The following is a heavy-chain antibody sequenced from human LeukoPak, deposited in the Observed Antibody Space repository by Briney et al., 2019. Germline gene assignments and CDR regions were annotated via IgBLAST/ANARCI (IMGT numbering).Heavy chain of an antibody. CDR2: IYPGDSDT. D-gene: IGHD1-26*01. CDR1: GYSFTSYW. J-gene: IGHJ3*02. V-gene: IGHV5-51*01. CDR3: ARLIVGATTLPDAFDI. Sequence: GEPLKISCKGSGYSFTSYWIGWVRQMPGKGLEWMGIIYPGDSDTRYSPSFQGQVTISADKSISTAYLQWSSLKASDTAMYYCARLIVGATTLPDAFDIWGQGTMVTVSS.